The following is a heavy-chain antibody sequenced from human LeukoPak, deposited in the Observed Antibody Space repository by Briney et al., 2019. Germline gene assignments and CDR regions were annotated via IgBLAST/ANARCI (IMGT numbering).Heavy chain of an antibody. CDR2: IRQDAIEE. J-gene: IGHJ6*03. V-gene: IGHV3-7*01. CDR1: GFTFRSYW. Sequence: GGSLRLSCAASGFTFRSYWMSWVRQSPGKGLEWVASIRQDAIEEYYVDSVRGRFTISRDNAKNSLSLQMNSLRAEDTAIYYCARAHTLYSGSPAHMDVWGKGTTVTVSS. CDR3: ARAHTLYSGSPAHMDV. D-gene: IGHD6-25*01.